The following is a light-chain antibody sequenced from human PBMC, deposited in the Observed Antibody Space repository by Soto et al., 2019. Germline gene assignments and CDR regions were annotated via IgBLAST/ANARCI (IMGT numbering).Light chain of an antibody. V-gene: IGKV1-12*01. CDR1: QPISSW. J-gene: IGKJ1*01. Sequence: DIQMTQSPSSVSASVGDRVTITCRASQPISSWLAWYQQKPGEAPKLLIFAASTLQSGVPSRFSGRGAGTQFTLPISSLQHEHSAIYYCQLANSFPTFGRGTRVDLK. CDR3: QLANSFPT. CDR2: AAS.